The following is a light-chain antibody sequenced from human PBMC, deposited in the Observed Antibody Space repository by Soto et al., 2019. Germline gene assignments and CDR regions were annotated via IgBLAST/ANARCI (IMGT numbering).Light chain of an antibody. CDR3: QQYNTYSYT. J-gene: IGKJ2*01. Sequence: DIQMTQSPSTLSASVGDRVTITCRASQSINSWLAWFQQKPGKAPKLLIYKASSLESGVPSRFSGSGSGTEFNLTISSLQPDDFATYYCQQYNTYSYTFGQGTKLEIK. V-gene: IGKV1-5*03. CDR1: QSINSW. CDR2: KAS.